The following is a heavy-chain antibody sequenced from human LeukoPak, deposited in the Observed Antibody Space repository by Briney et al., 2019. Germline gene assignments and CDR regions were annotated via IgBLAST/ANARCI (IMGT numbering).Heavy chain of an antibody. CDR3: VRSLAVDGTRAY. J-gene: IGHJ4*02. V-gene: IGHV1-8*01. CDR1: GSSFVTSD. CDR2: MNPLSGIT. D-gene: IGHD6-19*01. Sequence: ASVKVSCKASGSSFVTSDIDRVRQAAGQGLEWMGWMNPLSGITGYAQKFPGRVTMTRNTPTGTAYMELSSLRSEDTAVYYCVRSLAVDGTRAYWGQGTPVIVSS.